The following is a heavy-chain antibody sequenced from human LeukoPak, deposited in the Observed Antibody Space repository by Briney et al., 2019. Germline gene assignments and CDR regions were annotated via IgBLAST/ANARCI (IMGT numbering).Heavy chain of an antibody. Sequence: GASVKVSCKASGGTFSSYAISWVRQAPGQGLEWMGGIIPIFGTANYAQKFQGRVTMTTDTSTSTAYMELRSLTSDDTAVYYCARDGGYSYDSTGLFDYWGQGTLVTVSS. CDR2: IIPIFGTA. CDR1: GGTFSSYA. V-gene: IGHV1-69*05. J-gene: IGHJ4*02. D-gene: IGHD3-22*01. CDR3: ARDGGYSYDSTGLFDY.